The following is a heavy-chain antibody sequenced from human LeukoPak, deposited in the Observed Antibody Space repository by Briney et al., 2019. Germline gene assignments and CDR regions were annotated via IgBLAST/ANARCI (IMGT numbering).Heavy chain of an antibody. CDR3: VRDGGVSGYNLLDY. Sequence: GGSLRLSCAASGFTFSHYWMTWVRQAPGKGLEWVAQINQDGSEEYYMDSVKARFTISRDNAKNSVFLQMNSLRAEDTAVYYCVRDGGVSGYNLLDYWGQGTLVTVSS. V-gene: IGHV3-7*01. CDR1: GFTFSHYW. D-gene: IGHD5-24*01. CDR2: INQDGSEE. J-gene: IGHJ4*02.